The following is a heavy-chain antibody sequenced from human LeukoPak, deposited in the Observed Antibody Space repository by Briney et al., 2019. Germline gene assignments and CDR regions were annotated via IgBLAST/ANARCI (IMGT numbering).Heavy chain of an antibody. D-gene: IGHD3-10*01. Sequence: PGGSLRLSCAASGFTFSSYSMNWVRQAPGKGLEWVSSISSSSSYIYYADSVKGRFTISRDNAKNSLYLQMNSLRAEDTAVYYCARDRGSEGRDAFDIWGQGTMVTVSS. CDR1: GFTFSSYS. CDR2: ISSSSSYI. CDR3: ARDRGSEGRDAFDI. J-gene: IGHJ3*02. V-gene: IGHV3-21*01.